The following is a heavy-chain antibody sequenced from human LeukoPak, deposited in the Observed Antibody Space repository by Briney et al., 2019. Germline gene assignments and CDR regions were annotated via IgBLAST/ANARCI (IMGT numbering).Heavy chain of an antibody. Sequence: SVKVSCKASGGTFSTYAINWVRQAPGQGLEWMGGILPILKTANYAPKFQGRVTFTTDESTSTAYMELDSLTSEDTAVHYCARCLGYCGGGNCSFTSLDYWGQGTLVTVSS. V-gene: IGHV1-69*05. CDR2: ILPILKTA. D-gene: IGHD2-21*01. J-gene: IGHJ4*02. CDR1: GGTFSTYA. CDR3: ARCLGYCGGGNCSFTSLDY.